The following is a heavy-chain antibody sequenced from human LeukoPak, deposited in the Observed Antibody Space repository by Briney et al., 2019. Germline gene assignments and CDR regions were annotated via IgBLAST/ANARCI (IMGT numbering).Heavy chain of an antibody. CDR3: SRVTPPTD. Sequence: GGSLRLSCAASGFTVATNYMTWVRQAPGKGLEWVSVIYADGTTNYADSVKGKFTISRDNSKNTLYLQMNSLTADDTAVYYCSRVTPPTDWGQGTLVTVSS. J-gene: IGHJ4*02. CDR2: IYADGTT. D-gene: IGHD1-14*01. CDR1: GFTVATNY. V-gene: IGHV3-66*01.